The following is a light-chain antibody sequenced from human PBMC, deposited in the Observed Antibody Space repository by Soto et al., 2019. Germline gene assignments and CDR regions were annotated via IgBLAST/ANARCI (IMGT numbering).Light chain of an antibody. J-gene: IGKJ1*01. CDR3: QQYNNWLWT. Sequence: EVVMTQSPATLSLAPGESSTLCFMSSQSISSIKLPWYQQNPGQAPRLLLFGVSNRATGIPARFSGSGSGTEFSLTISSLQSEDFAVYYCQQYNNWLWTFGQGTKVDIK. V-gene: IGKV3-15*01. CDR2: GVS. CDR1: QSISSI.